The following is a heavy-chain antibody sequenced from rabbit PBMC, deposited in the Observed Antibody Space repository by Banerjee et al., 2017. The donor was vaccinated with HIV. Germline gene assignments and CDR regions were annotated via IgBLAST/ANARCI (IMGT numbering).Heavy chain of an antibody. J-gene: IGHJ3*01. CDR3: ARDLAGVIGWNFGL. CDR2: INTSTGNT. V-gene: IGHV1S40*01. Sequence: QSLEESGGDLVKPGASLTLTCKTSGFTLINYWICWVRQAPGKGLEWIACINTSTGNTVYASWAKGRFTLSKTSSTTVTLQMTSLTAADTATYFCARDLAGVIGWNFGLWGQGTLVTVS. CDR1: GFTLINYW. D-gene: IGHD4-1*01.